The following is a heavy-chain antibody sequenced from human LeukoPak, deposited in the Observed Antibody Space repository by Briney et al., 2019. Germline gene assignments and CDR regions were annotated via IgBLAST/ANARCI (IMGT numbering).Heavy chain of an antibody. CDR1: GGSFSGYY. V-gene: IGHV4-59*08. CDR2: IYYSGST. Sequence: SETLSLTCAVYGGSFSGYYWSWIRQPPGKGLEWIGYIYYSGSTNYNPSLKSRVTISVDTSKNQFSLKLSSVTAADTAVYYCARHNRNDYFDYWGQGTLVTVSS. J-gene: IGHJ4*02. CDR3: ARHNRNDYFDY.